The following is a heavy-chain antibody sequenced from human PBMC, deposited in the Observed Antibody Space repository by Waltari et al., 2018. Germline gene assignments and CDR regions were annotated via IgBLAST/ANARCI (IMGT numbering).Heavy chain of an antibody. D-gene: IGHD3-3*01. Sequence: QVQLQESGPGLVKPSETLSLTCAVSGGSFSGYYWGWLRQPTGKGLEWIGYISGSSGSTDYNPSLTSRVSISRDTSKNQFSLKLSSVTAADTAVYYCVRGWSKTNRFDVWGPGVLVTVSS. CDR3: VRGWSKTNRFDV. V-gene: IGHV4-59*12. CDR2: ISGSSGST. J-gene: IGHJ5*02. CDR1: GGSFSGYY.